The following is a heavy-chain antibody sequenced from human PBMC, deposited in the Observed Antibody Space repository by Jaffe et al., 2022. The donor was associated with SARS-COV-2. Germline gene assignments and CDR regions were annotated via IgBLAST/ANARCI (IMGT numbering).Heavy chain of an antibody. CDR2: IYYSGST. J-gene: IGHJ3*02. CDR3: ARHFSFGRLFLDAFDI. V-gene: IGHV4-39*01. CDR1: GGSISSSSYY. D-gene: IGHD3-10*01. Sequence: QLQLQESGPGLVKPSETLSLTCTVSGGSISSSSYYWGWIRQPPGKGLEWIGSIYYSGSTYYNPSLKSRVTISLDTSKNQFSLKLSSVTAADTAVYYCARHFSFGRLFLDAFDIWGQGTMVTVSS.